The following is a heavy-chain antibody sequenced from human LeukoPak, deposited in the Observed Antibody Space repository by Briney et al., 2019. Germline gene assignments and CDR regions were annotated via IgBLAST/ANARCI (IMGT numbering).Heavy chain of an antibody. V-gene: IGHV4-59*01. Sequence: SETLSLTCTVSGGSISSYYWSWIRQPPGQGLEWIGFIYYSGSTNYNPSLKSRVTISVDTSKNQFSLKLSSVTAADTAVYYCASSYSTDYYYYYMDVWGKGATVTVSS. CDR2: IYYSGST. CDR1: GGSISSYY. D-gene: IGHD1-26*01. J-gene: IGHJ6*03. CDR3: ASSYSTDYYYYYMDV.